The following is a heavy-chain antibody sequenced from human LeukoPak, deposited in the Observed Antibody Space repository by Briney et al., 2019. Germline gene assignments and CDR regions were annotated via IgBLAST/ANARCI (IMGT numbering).Heavy chain of an antibody. CDR1: GFTFSVYY. Sequence: PGGSLRLSCSASGFTFSVYYMRCIPAAPQGGVECGSYISSSSSYTNYADSVKGRFTSSRDNAKNSLYLQMNSLRAEDTAVYYCARARFGDYYFDYWGQGTLVTVSS. CDR3: ARARFGDYYFDY. CDR2: ISSSSSYT. V-gene: IGHV3-11*06. J-gene: IGHJ4*02. D-gene: IGHD2-21*02.